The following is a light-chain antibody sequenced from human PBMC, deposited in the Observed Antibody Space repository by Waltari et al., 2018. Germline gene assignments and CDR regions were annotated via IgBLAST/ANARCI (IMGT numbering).Light chain of an antibody. V-gene: IGKV1-39*01. J-gene: IGKJ2*01. CDR3: QQSYSTPLYT. CDR1: QSISSA. CDR2: AAS. Sequence: DLQMTQSPSSLSASVGDRVTITFRASQSISSALNWYQQKPGKAPKLLIDAASSLQSGFPSRFSGSGSGTDFTLTISSLQPEDFATYYCQQSYSTPLYTFGQGTKLEIK.